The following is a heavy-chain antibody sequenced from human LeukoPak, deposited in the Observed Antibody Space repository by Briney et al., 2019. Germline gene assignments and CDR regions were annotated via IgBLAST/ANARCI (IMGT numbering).Heavy chain of an antibody. J-gene: IGHJ4*02. CDR1: GGSISSGGYY. CDR2: IYYSGTT. CDR3: ARSAYSSGFYYFDF. D-gene: IGHD3-22*01. V-gene: IGHV4-61*08. Sequence: SETLSLTCTVSGGSISSGGYYWSWIRQPPGKGLEWIGYIYYSGTTNYNPSLKSRVTMSIDTSKNQFSLKLRSVTAADTAVYYCARSAYSSGFYYFDFWGQGALVTVSS.